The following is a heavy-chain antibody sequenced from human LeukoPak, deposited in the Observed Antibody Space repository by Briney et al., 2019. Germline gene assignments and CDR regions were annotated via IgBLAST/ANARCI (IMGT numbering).Heavy chain of an antibody. CDR1: GFTILNSA. J-gene: IGHJ4*02. Sequence: PGGSLRLSCAASGFTILNSAMNWVRQAPGKGLEWVSAINGTAIDTDYADSVKGRFTISRDNSKNTLYLQMNSLRAEDTAVYYCAKDEFRFSSTSFFDYWGQGTLVTVSS. V-gene: IGHV3-23*01. CDR2: INGTAIDT. CDR3: AKDEFRFSSTSFFDY. D-gene: IGHD2-2*01.